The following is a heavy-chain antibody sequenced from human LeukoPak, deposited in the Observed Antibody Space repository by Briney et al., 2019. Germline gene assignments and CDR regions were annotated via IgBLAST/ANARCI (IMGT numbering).Heavy chain of an antibody. CDR3: ARAHYYDSSGYYGTFDY. V-gene: IGHV3-30*03. Sequence: PGGSLRLSCAASGFTFSSYGMHWVRQAPGKGLEWVAGISYDGSNKYYADSVKGRFTISRDNAKNSLYLQMNSLRAEDTAVYYCARAHYYDSSGYYGTFDYWGQGTLVTVSS. D-gene: IGHD3-22*01. J-gene: IGHJ4*02. CDR2: ISYDGSNK. CDR1: GFTFSSYG.